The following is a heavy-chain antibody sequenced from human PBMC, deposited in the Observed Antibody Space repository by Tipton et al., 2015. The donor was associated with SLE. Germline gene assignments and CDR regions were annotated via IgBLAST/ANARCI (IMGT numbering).Heavy chain of an antibody. J-gene: IGHJ3*02. CDR1: GFTFSSYA. Sequence: QLVQSGGGVVQPGRSLRLSCAASGFTFSSYAMHWVRQAPGKGLEWVSYISSSSSYTNYADSVKGRFTISRDNAKNSLYLQMNSLRAEDTAVYYCAKDGDGIWGQGTMVTVSS. CDR2: ISSSSSYT. V-gene: IGHV3-21*05. CDR3: AKDGDGI.